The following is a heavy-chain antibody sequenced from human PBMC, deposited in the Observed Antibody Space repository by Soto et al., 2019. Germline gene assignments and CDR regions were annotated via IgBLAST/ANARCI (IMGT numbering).Heavy chain of an antibody. CDR3: ARDTSNYFDY. J-gene: IGHJ4*02. CDR1: GFTFSDYY. CDR2: ISSSSSYT. Sequence: VGSLRLSCAASGFTFSDYYMSWIRQAPGKGLKWLSYISSSSSYTNYADSVKGRFTISRDNAKNSLFLQMNSLRADDTAVYYCARDTSNYFDYWGQGTLVTVSS. D-gene: IGHD2-2*01. V-gene: IGHV3-11*05.